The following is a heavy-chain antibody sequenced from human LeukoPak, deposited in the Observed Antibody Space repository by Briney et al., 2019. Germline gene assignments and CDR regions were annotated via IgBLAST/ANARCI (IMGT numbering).Heavy chain of an antibody. CDR1: GFTFIAYA. J-gene: IGHJ4*02. D-gene: IGHD3-3*01. V-gene: IGHV3-33*05. CDR2: ISYDGSNK. CDR3: ASDTISRILPDY. Sequence: PGGSLNSSGPASGFTFIAYALHWVRQAPGRGLEGVAVISYDGSNKYYADSVKGRFTISRDNAKNSLYLQMNSLRAEDTAVYYCASDTISRILPDYWGQGTLVTVSS.